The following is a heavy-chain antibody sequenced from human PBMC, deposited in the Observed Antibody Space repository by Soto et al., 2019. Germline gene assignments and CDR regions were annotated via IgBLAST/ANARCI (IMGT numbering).Heavy chain of an antibody. V-gene: IGHV3-23*01. CDR2: ITDSGADT. Sequence: EVQLLESGGGLVQPEGSLRLSCAASGFTFNNYAMGWVLQAPGKGLEWVSAITDSGADTCYIDSVKGRFPISIDHSKSTWYLQMTRLRAEDTAIYYCAKLGSSSWSPHYYFDYWGQGTLVTVSS. CDR1: GFTFNNYA. CDR3: AKLGSSSWSPHYYFDY. J-gene: IGHJ4*02. D-gene: IGHD2-2*01.